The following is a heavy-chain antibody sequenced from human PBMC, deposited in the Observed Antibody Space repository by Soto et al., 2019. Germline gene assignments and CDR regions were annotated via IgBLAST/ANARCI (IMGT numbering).Heavy chain of an antibody. Sequence: ASVKVSCKASGYSISAYYIHWVRQAPGQGLEWMGWIDPKNGGTVSAQKFQGRLTMTRDTSISTVYMDLSGLTSDDTALYYCGRDDYGIFPYWGQGSLVTSPQ. CDR1: GYSISAYY. CDR2: IDPKNGGT. J-gene: IGHJ4*02. D-gene: IGHD3-10*01. CDR3: GRDDYGIFPY. V-gene: IGHV1-2*02.